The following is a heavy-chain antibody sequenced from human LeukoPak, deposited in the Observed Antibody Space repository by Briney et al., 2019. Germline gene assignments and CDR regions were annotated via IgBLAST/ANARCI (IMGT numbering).Heavy chain of an antibody. Sequence: SETLSLTCTVSGDSISSSTYYWDWLGQPPGQGLEWIGNIYDSGSTYYNPSLKSRVTISIDTSKNQFSLRLSSVTAADTAVYYCARGLGMDHHSGGSDWFDPWGQGTLVTVSS. CDR2: IYDSGST. V-gene: IGHV4-39*07. CDR1: GDSISSSTYY. D-gene: IGHD2-15*01. CDR3: ARGLGMDHHSGGSDWFDP. J-gene: IGHJ5*02.